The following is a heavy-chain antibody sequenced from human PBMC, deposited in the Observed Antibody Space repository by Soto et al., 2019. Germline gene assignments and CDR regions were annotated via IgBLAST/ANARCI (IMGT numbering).Heavy chain of an antibody. CDR3: ARDKDLQQLGGNYYYVLDV. Sequence: QVQLEQSGAEVKKPGSSVKVSCKASGGTFSTSAISWVRQAPGQGLEWMGGIMPIFRTPDYAQKFQGRVTITADESTSTAYMELSGLRSDDTAVYYCARDKDLQQLGGNYYYVLDVWGQGTTVTVSS. CDR1: GGTFSTSA. D-gene: IGHD3-3*02. V-gene: IGHV1-69*13. CDR2: IMPIFRTP. J-gene: IGHJ6*02.